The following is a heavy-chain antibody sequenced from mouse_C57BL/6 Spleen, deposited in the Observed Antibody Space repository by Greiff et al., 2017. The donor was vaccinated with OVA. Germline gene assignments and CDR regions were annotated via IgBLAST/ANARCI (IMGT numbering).Heavy chain of an antibody. CDR1: GYTFTDYE. CDR2: IDPETGGT. Sequence: QVQLQQSGAELVRPGASVTLSCKASGYTFTDYEMHWVKQTPVHGLEWIGAIDPETGGTAYNQKFKGKAILTADKSSSTAYMELRSLTSEDSAVYYCTRQTITTVVYFDYWGQGTTLTVSS. CDR3: TRQTITTVVYFDY. J-gene: IGHJ2*01. D-gene: IGHD1-1*01. V-gene: IGHV1-15*01.